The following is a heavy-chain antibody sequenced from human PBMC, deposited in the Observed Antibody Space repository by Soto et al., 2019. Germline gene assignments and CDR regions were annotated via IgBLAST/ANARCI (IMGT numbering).Heavy chain of an antibody. D-gene: IGHD6-19*01. CDR1: GYTFTSYY. V-gene: IGHV1-46*01. Sequence: QVQLVQSGAEVKKPGASVKVSCKASGYTFTSYYMHWVRQAPGQGLEWMGIINPSGGSTSYAQKFQGRVTMTRDTSTSTVYMELSSLRSEDTAVYYCARKNGIAVAGNNWFDPWGQGTLVTVSS. CDR2: INPSGGST. J-gene: IGHJ5*02. CDR3: ARKNGIAVAGNNWFDP.